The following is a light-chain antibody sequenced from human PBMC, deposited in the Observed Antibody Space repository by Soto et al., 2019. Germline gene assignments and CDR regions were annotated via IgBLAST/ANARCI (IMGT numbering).Light chain of an antibody. V-gene: IGKV1-5*01. Sequence: DIQMTQSPSTLSASVGDRVTITCRASQSISSWLAWYQQKPGKAPKLLIYDASSLESGVPSRFSGSGCGTEFTLTISSLQPDDFATYYCQQYNSYPRTFGQGTMVEIK. CDR1: QSISSW. J-gene: IGKJ1*01. CDR2: DAS. CDR3: QQYNSYPRT.